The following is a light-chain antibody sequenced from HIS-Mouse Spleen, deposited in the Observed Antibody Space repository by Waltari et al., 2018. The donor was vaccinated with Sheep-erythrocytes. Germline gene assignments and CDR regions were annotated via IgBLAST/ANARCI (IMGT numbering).Light chain of an antibody. Sequence: DIVMTQSPLSLPVTPGEPASISCRSSQSLLHSNGYNYLDWYLQKPGQSPQLLIYLGSNRASGVPNRFSGSGSGTEFTLKISKVEAEDVGVYYCMQALQTPLTVGGGTKVEIK. V-gene: IGKV2-28*01. CDR3: MQALQTPLT. J-gene: IGKJ4*01. CDR2: LGS. CDR1: QSLLHSNGYNY.